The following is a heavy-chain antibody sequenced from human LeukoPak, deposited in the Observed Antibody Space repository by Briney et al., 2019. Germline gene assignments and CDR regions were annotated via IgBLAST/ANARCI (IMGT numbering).Heavy chain of an antibody. CDR2: ISGGAGTT. Sequence: GGSLRLSCAASGFTFSNYAMSWVRQAPGKGLEWVSGISGGAGTTNYADSVKGRFTISRDNSKNTLSMQMKNLRAEDTAVYYCAKDSELWGQGTLVTVSS. D-gene: IGHD1-26*01. J-gene: IGHJ4*02. CDR1: GFTFSNYA. CDR3: AKDSEL. V-gene: IGHV3-23*01.